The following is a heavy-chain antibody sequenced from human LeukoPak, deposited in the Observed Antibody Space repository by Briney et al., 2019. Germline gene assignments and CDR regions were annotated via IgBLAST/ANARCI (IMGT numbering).Heavy chain of an antibody. CDR3: AKSNGYGLVDI. CDR1: GGSFSGYY. CDR2: INHSENT. D-gene: IGHD3-10*01. Sequence: SETLSLTCAVYGGSFSGYYWSWIRQPLGKGLEWIGEINHSENTDYNPSLKSRVTISLDTSRNQFSLKLNSVTAADTAVYYCAKSNGYGLVDIWGQGTMVTVSS. J-gene: IGHJ3*02. V-gene: IGHV4-34*01.